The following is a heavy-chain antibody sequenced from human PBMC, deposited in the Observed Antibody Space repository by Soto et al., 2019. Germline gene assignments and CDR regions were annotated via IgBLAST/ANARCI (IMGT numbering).Heavy chain of an antibody. Sequence: QVQLVESGGGVVQPGRSLRLSCAASGFTFSSYGMHWVRQAPGKGLEWVAVIWYDGSNKYYADSVKGRFTISRDNSKNTLYLQMNSLRAEDTAVYYCARDAEDVSGTPGRGSYYYYDGMDVWGQGTTVTVSS. CDR3: ARDAEDVSGTPGRGSYYYYDGMDV. J-gene: IGHJ6*02. CDR1: GFTFSSYG. V-gene: IGHV3-33*01. D-gene: IGHD1-26*01. CDR2: IWYDGSNK.